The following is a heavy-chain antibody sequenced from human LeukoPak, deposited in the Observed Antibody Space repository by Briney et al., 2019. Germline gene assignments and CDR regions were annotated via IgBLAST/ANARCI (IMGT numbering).Heavy chain of an antibody. J-gene: IGHJ4*02. V-gene: IGHV3-21*01. CDR2: ISSSSSYI. D-gene: IGHD5-12*01. Sequence: GGSLRLSCAASGFTFSSYNMNWVRQAPGKGLEWVSSISSSSSYIYYADSVKGRFTISRDNAKNSLYLQMNSLRAEDTAVYYCARGEGLLFPNDYWGQGTLVTVSS. CDR1: GFTFSSYN. CDR3: ARGEGLLFPNDY.